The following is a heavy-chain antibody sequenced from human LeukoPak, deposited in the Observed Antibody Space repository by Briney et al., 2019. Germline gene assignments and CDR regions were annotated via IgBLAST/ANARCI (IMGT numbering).Heavy chain of an antibody. CDR3: AREEVGGYFDH. J-gene: IGHJ4*02. V-gene: IGHV1-46*01. CDR1: GYTFTNYY. Sequence: ASVKVSCKASGYTFTNYYIHWVRQAPGQGPEWMGMISPSDGNTNYAQKFQGRVTMTRDTSTSTVYMELTSLRSEDTAVYYCAREEVGGYFDHWGQGSLVTVSS. D-gene: IGHD2-15*01. CDR2: ISPSDGNT.